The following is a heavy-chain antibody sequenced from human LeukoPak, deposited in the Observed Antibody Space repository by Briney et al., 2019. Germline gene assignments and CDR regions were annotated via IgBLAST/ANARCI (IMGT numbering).Heavy chain of an antibody. J-gene: IGHJ4*02. V-gene: IGHV4-59*01. CDR3: ARDRTVAVGYFDY. Sequence: PSGTLSLTCTVSGGSISSYYWSWIRQPPGKGLEWIGYIYYSGSTNFNPSLKSRVTISVDTSKNQFPLKLSSVTAADTAVYYCARDRTVAVGYFDYWGQGTLVTVSS. CDR1: GGSISSYY. CDR2: IYYSGST. D-gene: IGHD4-23*01.